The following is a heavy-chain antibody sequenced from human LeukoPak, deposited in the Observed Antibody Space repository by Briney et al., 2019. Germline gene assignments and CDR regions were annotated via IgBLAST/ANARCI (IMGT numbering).Heavy chain of an antibody. CDR3: ARGRDIVVVPAARRSRPHYYYYYMDV. V-gene: IGHV4-34*01. D-gene: IGHD2-2*01. CDR1: GGSFSGYY. J-gene: IGHJ6*03. CDR2: INHSGST. Sequence: PSETLSLTCAVYGGSFSGYYWSWIRQPPGKGLEWIGEINHSGSTNYNPSLKSRVTISVDTSKNQFSLKLSSVTAADTAVYYCARGRDIVVVPAARRSRPHYYYYYMDVWGKGTTVTVSS.